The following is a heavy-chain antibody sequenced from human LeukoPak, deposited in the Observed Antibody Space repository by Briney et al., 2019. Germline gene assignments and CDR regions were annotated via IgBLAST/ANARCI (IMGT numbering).Heavy chain of an antibody. J-gene: IGHJ4*02. CDR3: ARAHYDSSN. CDR1: GGSISNYY. V-gene: IGHV4-59*01. D-gene: IGHD3-22*01. CDR2: IYYSGIT. Sequence: SETLSLTCTVSGGSISNYYWNWIRQTPGKGLEWIGYIYYSGITNYNPSLKSRVTISVDTSKNQFSLKLRSVTAADTAVYYCARAHYDSSNWGQGTLVTVSS.